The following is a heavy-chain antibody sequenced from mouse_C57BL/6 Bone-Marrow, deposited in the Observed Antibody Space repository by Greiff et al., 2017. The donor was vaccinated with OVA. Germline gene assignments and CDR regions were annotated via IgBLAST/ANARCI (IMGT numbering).Heavy chain of an antibody. V-gene: IGHV5-6*02. J-gene: IGHJ2*01. D-gene: IGHD1-1*01. CDR1: GFTFSSYG. CDR2: ISSGGSYT. Sequence: DVKLVESGGDLVKPGGSLKLSCAASGFTFSSYGMSWVRQTPDKRLEWVATISSGGSYTYYPDSVKGRFTISRDNAKNTLYLQMSSLKSEDTAMYYCARRYPPITTVVAYYFDYWGQGTTLTVSS. CDR3: ARRYPPITTVVAYYFDY.